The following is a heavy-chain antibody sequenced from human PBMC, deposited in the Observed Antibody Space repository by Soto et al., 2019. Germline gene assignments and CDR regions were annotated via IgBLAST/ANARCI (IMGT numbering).Heavy chain of an antibody. D-gene: IGHD3-9*01. CDR1: GGSISSGDYF. CDR3: ARGLVIRPYYYHGMDV. CDR2: ISSIGST. Sequence: QVQLQESGPGLVKPSQTLSLTCTVSGGSISSGDYFWSWIRQSPGKGLEWIGYISSIGSTYYNPSLKSRVSVSRDTSKNQFCLKLSSVTTTATAVYYCARGLVIRPYYYHGMDVWGQGTTVTVSS. V-gene: IGHV4-30-4*01. J-gene: IGHJ6*02.